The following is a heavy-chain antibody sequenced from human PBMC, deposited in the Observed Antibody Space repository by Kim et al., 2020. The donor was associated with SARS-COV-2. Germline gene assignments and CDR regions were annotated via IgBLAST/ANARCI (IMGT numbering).Heavy chain of an antibody. D-gene: IGHD6-6*01. J-gene: IGHJ4*02. V-gene: IGHV4-59*13. Sequence: SETLSLTCTVSGGSISSYYWSWIRQPPGKGLEWIGYIYYSGSTNYNPSLKSRVTISVDTSKNQFPLKLSSVTAADTAVFYCARSGAAPYYFYYWGQGTL. CDR1: GGSISSYY. CDR2: IYYSGST. CDR3: ARSGAAPYYFYY.